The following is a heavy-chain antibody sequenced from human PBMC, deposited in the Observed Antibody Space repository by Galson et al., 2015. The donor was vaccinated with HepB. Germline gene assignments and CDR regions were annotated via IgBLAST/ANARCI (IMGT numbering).Heavy chain of an antibody. D-gene: IGHD6-19*01. J-gene: IGHJ4*02. Sequence: LSLTCAVSGGSISSGGYYRTWIRQPPGKGLEWIGHIFYTGSTYYNPSLKSRVTISVDTSKNQFSLNLNSVTAADTAVYYCVRGYSSGLYGDYWGQGTLVTVSS. CDR1: GGSISSGGYY. V-gene: IGHV4-30-4*01. CDR3: VRGYSSGLYGDY. CDR2: IFYTGST.